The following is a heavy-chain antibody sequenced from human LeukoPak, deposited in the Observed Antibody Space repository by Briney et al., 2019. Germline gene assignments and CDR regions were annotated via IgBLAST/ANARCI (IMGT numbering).Heavy chain of an antibody. CDR1: GYHFTTYW. CDR3: AIRYSGSYNDY. D-gene: IGHD1-26*01. Sequence: GESLQISCKGSGYHFTTYWIGWVRQMPGKGLEWMGIIYPADSDTKYSPSFQGHVTISADKSISTAYLQWSSLKASDTAMYYCAIRYSGSYNDYWGQGTLVTVSS. J-gene: IGHJ4*02. V-gene: IGHV5-51*01. CDR2: IYPADSDT.